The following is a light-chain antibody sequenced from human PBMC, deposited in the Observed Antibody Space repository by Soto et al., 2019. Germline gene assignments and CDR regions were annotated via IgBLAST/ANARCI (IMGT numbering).Light chain of an antibody. CDR1: NSNIGTNT. V-gene: IGLV1-44*01. CDR3: AAWDDSLGAYV. Sequence: QSFLTQPPSASATPGQRVTISCSGSNSNIGTNTVNWYQQLPGTAPRLLIYTNNQRPSGVPQRFSGSKTGTSASLAIGGLQSEDGADYYCAAWDDSLGAYVFGPGTKVTVL. CDR2: TNN. J-gene: IGLJ1*01.